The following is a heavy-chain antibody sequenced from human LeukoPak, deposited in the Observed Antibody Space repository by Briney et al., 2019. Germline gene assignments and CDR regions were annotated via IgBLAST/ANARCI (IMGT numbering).Heavy chain of an antibody. CDR2: IFYTGTT. J-gene: IGHJ4*02. Sequence: SETLSLTCAVSGGSIISYYCSWIRQSPGKGLEWIGSIFYTGTTNYNPSLKSRVTISVDTSKNQFSLKLRSVATEDTAAYFCARARWSPYYFDNWGQGTLVTVSS. CDR3: ARARWSPYYFDN. V-gene: IGHV4-59*01. D-gene: IGHD6-13*01. CDR1: GGSIISYY.